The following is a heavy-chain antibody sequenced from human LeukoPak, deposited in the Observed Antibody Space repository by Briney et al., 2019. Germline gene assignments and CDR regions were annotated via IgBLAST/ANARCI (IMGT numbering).Heavy chain of an antibody. CDR1: GGSFSGYY. CDR2: ISGSGGST. CDR3: AKDGGYDSSGYYGSLLSGQYFQH. J-gene: IGHJ1*01. V-gene: IGHV3-23*01. Sequence: ETLSLTCAVYGGSFSGYYWSWVRQAPGKGLEWVSAISGSGGSTYYADSVKGRFTISRDNSKNTLHLQMNSLRAEDTAAYYCAKDGGYDSSGYYGSLLSGQYFQHWGQGTLVTVSS. D-gene: IGHD3-22*01.